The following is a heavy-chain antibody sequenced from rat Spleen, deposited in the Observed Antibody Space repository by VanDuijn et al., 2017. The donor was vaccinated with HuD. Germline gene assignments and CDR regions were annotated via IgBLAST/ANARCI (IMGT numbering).Heavy chain of an antibody. Sequence: QVQLKESGPGLVQPSQTLSLTCTVSGLSLTSYGVSWVRQPPGKGLEWIGAIWSGGSTDYNSALKSRLSISRDNTKSQVLLKMNSLQTEDTAMYFCARESGATGGYVMDAWGQGASVTVSS. CDR3: ARESGATGGYVMDA. CDR1: GLSLTSYG. J-gene: IGHJ4*01. D-gene: IGHD1-11*01. CDR2: IWSGGST. V-gene: IGHV2-15*01.